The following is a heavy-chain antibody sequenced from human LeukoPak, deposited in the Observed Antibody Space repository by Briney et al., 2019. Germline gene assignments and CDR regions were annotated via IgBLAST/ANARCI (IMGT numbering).Heavy chain of an antibody. D-gene: IGHD3-10*02. Sequence: PGGSLRLTCAASGFTFSPSWMHWVRQPPGKGLEWIGEVYHSGSTKHNPSLMSRVTMSVDKSKNQFSLRLSSVTAADTAVYCCARSDNYVWFDPWGQGTLVTVSS. J-gene: IGHJ5*02. CDR2: VYHSGST. V-gene: IGHV4-4*01. CDR3: ARSDNYVWFDP. CDR1: GFTFSPSW.